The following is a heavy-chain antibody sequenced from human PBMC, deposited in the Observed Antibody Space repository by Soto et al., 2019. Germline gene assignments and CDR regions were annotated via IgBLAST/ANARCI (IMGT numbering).Heavy chain of an antibody. J-gene: IGHJ4*02. CDR2: ISSTSGTI. CDR1: GFTFSSYS. Sequence: GGSLRLSCAASGFTFSSYSMNWVRQAPGKGLEWVSSISSTSGTIYYADSVRGRFTISRDNAKNSLYLQMNSLRAEDTAVYYCTRAPSPDYWGQGTLVTVSS. V-gene: IGHV3-48*01. CDR3: TRAPSPDY.